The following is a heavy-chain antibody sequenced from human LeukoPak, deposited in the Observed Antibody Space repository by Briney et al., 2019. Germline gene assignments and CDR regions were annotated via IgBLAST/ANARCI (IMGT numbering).Heavy chain of an antibody. Sequence: SVKVSCKASGGTFSSYAISWVRQAPGQGLEWMGGIIPIFGTANYAQKFQGRVTITTDESTSTAYMELSSLRSEDTAVYYCARAAKDYYGSGSYSLWPDLDYWGQGTLVTVSS. D-gene: IGHD3-10*01. J-gene: IGHJ4*02. CDR2: IIPIFGTA. CDR1: GGTFSSYA. V-gene: IGHV1-69*05. CDR3: ARAAKDYYGSGSYSLWPDLDY.